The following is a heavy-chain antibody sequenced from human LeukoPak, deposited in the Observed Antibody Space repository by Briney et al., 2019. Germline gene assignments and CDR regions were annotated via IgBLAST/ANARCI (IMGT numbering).Heavy chain of an antibody. CDR2: ISSSGSTI. CDR3: ARGPGHSGSYPD. Sequence: GGSLRLSCAASGFTVSSNYMSWVRQAPGKGLEWVSYISSSGSTIYYADSVKGRFTISRDNAKNSLYLQMNSLRAEDTAVYYCARGPGHSGSYPDWGQGTLVTVSS. CDR1: GFTVSSNY. V-gene: IGHV3-11*01. D-gene: IGHD3-10*01. J-gene: IGHJ4*02.